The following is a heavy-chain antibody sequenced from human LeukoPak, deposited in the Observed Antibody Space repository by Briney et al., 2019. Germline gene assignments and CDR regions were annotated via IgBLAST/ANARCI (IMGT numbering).Heavy chain of an antibody. J-gene: IGHJ4*02. CDR3: AAVGDYGDYDY. V-gene: IGHV1-58*02. D-gene: IGHD4-17*01. CDR2: IVVGSGNT. CDR1: GFTFTSSA. Sequence: GASVKVSCKASGFTFTSSAMQWVRQARAQRLEWIGWIVVGSGNTNYAQKFQERVTITRDMSTSTAYMELSSLRSEDTAVYYCAAVGDYGDYDYWGQGTLVTVSS.